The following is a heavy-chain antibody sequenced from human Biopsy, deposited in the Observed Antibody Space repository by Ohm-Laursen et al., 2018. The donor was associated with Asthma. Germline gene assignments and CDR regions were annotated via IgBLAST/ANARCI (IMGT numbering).Heavy chain of an antibody. Sequence: SLRLSCAASGFTVSRDHMFWVRQAPGKGLEWVAVVSYDGGVAHYADSMKGRFTISRDNAKLYLQMNSLRAEDTAVYYCARKARHGDYDFDYWGQGTLVTVSS. CDR1: GFTVSRDH. CDR3: ARKARHGDYDFDY. CDR2: VSYDGGVA. V-gene: IGHV3-33*07. J-gene: IGHJ4*02. D-gene: IGHD4-17*01.